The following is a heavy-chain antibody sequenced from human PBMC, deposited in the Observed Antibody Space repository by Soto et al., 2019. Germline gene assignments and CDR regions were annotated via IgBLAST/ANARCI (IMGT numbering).Heavy chain of an antibody. CDR1: GGTFSSYA. CDR3: ARVSVAGDHYYYYGMDV. D-gene: IGHD6-19*01. J-gene: IGHJ6*02. CDR2: IIPIFGTA. Sequence: SVKVSCKASGGTFSSYAISWVRQAPGQGLEWMGGIIPIFGTANYAQKFQGRVTITADESTSTAYMELSSLRSEDTAAYYCARVSVAGDHYYYYGMDVWGQGTTVTV. V-gene: IGHV1-69*13.